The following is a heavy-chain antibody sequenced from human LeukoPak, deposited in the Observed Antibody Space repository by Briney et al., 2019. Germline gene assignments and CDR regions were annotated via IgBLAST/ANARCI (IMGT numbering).Heavy chain of an antibody. V-gene: IGHV1-46*01. D-gene: IGHD3-22*01. CDR3: AKDLYHRYYYNSGHAFDY. Sequence: GASVKVSCKASGYTFTSYYMHWVRQAPGQGLEWMGIINPSGGSTNYAQKFQGRVTMTRDTSTSTVYMELSSLRSEDTAVYYCAKDLYHRYYYNSGHAFDYWGQGTLVTVSS. J-gene: IGHJ4*02. CDR1: GYTFTSYY. CDR2: INPSGGST.